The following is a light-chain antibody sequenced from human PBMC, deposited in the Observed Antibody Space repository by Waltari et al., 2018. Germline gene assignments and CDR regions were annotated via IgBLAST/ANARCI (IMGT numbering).Light chain of an antibody. Sequence: DIQLTQSPSFLSASVGDSVSITCRASQDRSNYLAWYQQKLGTVPKLLIFAASTLQNGVPSRFSGSGSGTEFTLTIASLQPEDFATYYCQQVQTHSALTFGGGTRVEIK. CDR3: QQVQTHSALT. CDR2: AAS. J-gene: IGKJ4*01. V-gene: IGKV1-9*01. CDR1: QDRSNY.